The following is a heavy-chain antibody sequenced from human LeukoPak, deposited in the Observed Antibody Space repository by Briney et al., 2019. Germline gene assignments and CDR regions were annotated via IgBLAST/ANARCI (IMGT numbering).Heavy chain of an antibody. CDR1: GFTFSSYT. CDR2: ISSSSSYI. Sequence: GGSLRLSCAASGFTFSSYTMNWVRQAPGKGLEWVSSISSSSSYIYYADSVKGRFTISRDSAKNSVYLQMNSLRAEDTAVYYCAGGSGDYSPDFWGQGTLVTVSS. D-gene: IGHD4-17*01. CDR3: AGGSGDYSPDF. J-gene: IGHJ4*02. V-gene: IGHV3-21*01.